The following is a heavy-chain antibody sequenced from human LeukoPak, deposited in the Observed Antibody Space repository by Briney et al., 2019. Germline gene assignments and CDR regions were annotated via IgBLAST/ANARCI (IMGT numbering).Heavy chain of an antibody. CDR3: ARDKRPGPLYYFDY. J-gene: IGHJ4*02. Sequence: GGSLRLSCAASGFTFSSYGMHWVRQAPGKGPEWVAVIWYDGSNKYYADSVKGRFTISRDNSKNTLYLQMNSLRAEDTAVYYCARDKRPGPLYYFDYWGQGTLVTVSS. D-gene: IGHD2-2*01. CDR2: IWYDGSNK. CDR1: GFTFSSYG. V-gene: IGHV3-33*01.